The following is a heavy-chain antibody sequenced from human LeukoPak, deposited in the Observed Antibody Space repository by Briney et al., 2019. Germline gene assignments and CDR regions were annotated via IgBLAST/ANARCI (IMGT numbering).Heavy chain of an antibody. CDR2: ISGSGGST. V-gene: IGHV3-23*01. CDR3: AKDPFHSSVTLG. J-gene: IGHJ4*02. CDR1: GFTFSSYA. Sequence: GGSLRLSCAASGFTFSSYAMSWVRQAPGKGLEWVSVISGSGGSTYYPDSVKGRFTISRDNSKNTLYLQMNSLRAEDTAVYYCAKDPFHSSVTLGWGQGTLVTVSS. D-gene: IGHD3-22*01.